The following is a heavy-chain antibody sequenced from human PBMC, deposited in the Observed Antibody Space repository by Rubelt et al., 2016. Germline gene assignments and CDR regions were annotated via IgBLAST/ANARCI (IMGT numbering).Heavy chain of an antibody. J-gene: IGHJ3*02. D-gene: IGHD5-18*01. Sequence: QLQLQESGPGLVKPSETLSLTCTVSGGSISSSSYYWGWIRQPPGKGLEWIGSIYYSGSTYYNPSLKSRVTISVETSKNQFSLKRSSVTAADTAVYYCARTRPPTAPAAAFDIWGQGTMVTVSS. CDR1: GGSISSSSYY. CDR3: ARTRPPTAPAAAFDI. CDR2: IYYSGST. V-gene: IGHV4-39*01.